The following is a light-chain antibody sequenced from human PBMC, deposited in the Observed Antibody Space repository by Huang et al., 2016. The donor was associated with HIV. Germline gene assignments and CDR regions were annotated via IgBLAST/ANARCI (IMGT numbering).Light chain of an antibody. CDR2: MGS. Sequence: DIVMTQSPLSLAVTPGESASISCRSSQSLLHSNGYNYLDWYLQKPGQSPQLLIYMGSNRASGVPDRFSGSGTGTDVTLKISRVEAEDVGVYYCMEALQTPLTFGPGTKVDIK. V-gene: IGKV2-28*01. CDR1: QSLLHSNGYNY. J-gene: IGKJ3*01. CDR3: MEALQTPLT.